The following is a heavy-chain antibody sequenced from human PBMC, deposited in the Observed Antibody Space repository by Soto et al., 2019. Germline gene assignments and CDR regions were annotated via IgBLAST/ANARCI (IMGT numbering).Heavy chain of an antibody. J-gene: IGHJ4*02. D-gene: IGHD6-13*01. Sequence: GASVKVSGKASGYTFTSYGISWVRQAPGQGLEWMGWISAYNGNTNYAQKLQGRVTMTTDTSTSTAYMELRSLRSDDTAVYYCARKNLCSSSWCFDYWGQGTLVTVSS. CDR1: GYTFTSYG. V-gene: IGHV1-18*01. CDR2: ISAYNGNT. CDR3: ARKNLCSSSWCFDY.